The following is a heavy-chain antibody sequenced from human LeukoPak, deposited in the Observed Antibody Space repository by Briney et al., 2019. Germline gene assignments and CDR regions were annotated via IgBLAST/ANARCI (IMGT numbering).Heavy chain of an antibody. CDR2: IKQDGSEK. CDR1: GFTFSSYA. V-gene: IGHV3-7*01. Sequence: PGGSLRLSCAASGFTFSSYAMHWVRQAPGKGLEWVANIKQDGSEKYYVDSVKGRFTISRDNAKNSLYLQMNSLRAEDTAVYYCARLYSSSWVKNWGQGTLVTVSS. J-gene: IGHJ4*02. CDR3: ARLYSSSWVKN. D-gene: IGHD6-13*01.